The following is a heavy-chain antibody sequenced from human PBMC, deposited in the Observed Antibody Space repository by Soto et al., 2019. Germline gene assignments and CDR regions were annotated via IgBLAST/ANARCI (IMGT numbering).Heavy chain of an antibody. V-gene: IGHV1-18*01. CDR3: ARVRFGDLLGF. D-gene: IGHD2-21*02. J-gene: IGHJ4*02. CDR2: FNPANRNT. Sequence: VQLVQSGAAVKRPWPSVKVSCKVSGYTFTNYGINWERQAPGQGLDWLGWFNPANRNTNYAQKFQDRVSMTTDTSTNTSYMELRGFRSYDTAVYYCARVRFGDLLGFWGQGNLVTASA. CDR1: GYTFTNYG.